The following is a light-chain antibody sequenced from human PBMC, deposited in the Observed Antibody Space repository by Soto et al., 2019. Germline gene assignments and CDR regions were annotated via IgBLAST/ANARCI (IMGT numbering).Light chain of an antibody. Sequence: EIVLTQSPGTLSLSPGERVTLSCRASQSVAAAYLAWYPHKPGQAPRLLIYGASSRATGIPERISGSGSGTDFTLTISRRETEDLAVYYCQQYGGSRWTFGQGTKVEAK. CDR2: GAS. J-gene: IGKJ1*01. CDR3: QQYGGSRWT. V-gene: IGKV3-20*01. CDR1: QSVAAAY.